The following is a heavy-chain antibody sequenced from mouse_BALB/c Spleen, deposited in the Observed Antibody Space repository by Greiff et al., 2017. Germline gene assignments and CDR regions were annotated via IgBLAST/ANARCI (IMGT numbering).Heavy chain of an antibody. CDR1: GFTFSSYA. CDR2: ISSGGST. D-gene: IGHD1-2*01. CDR3: ARFITPYYFDY. J-gene: IGHJ2*01. V-gene: IGHV5-6-5*01. Sequence: EVKLMESGGGLVKPGGSLKLSCAASGFTFSSYAMSWVRQTPEKRLEWVASISSGGSTYYPDSVKGRFTISRDNARNILYLQMSSLRSEDTAMYYCARFITPYYFDYWGQGTTLTVSS.